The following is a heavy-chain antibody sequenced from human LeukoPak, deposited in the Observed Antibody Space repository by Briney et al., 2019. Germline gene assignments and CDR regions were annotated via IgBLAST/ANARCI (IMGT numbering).Heavy chain of an antibody. CDR1: GYTFTGYY. J-gene: IGHJ3*02. CDR3: ARDRRQWLVRKGAFDI. V-gene: IGHV1-2*02. D-gene: IGHD6-19*01. Sequence: ASVKVSCKASGYTFTGYYMHWVRQTPGQGLEWMGWINPNSGGTNYAQKFQGRVTMTRDTSISTAYMELSRLRSDDTAVYYCARDRRQWLVRKGAFDIWGQGTMVTVSS. CDR2: INPNSGGT.